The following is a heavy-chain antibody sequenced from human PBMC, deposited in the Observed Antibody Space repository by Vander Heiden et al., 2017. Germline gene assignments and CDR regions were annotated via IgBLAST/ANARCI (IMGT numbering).Heavy chain of an antibody. V-gene: IGHV4-34*01. CDR1: GGSFSGSY. D-gene: IGHD3-10*01. Sequence: QVQLQQWGAGLLKPSETLSLTCAVYGGSFSGSYWSCIRQPPGKGLEWIGEINHSGSTNYNPSLKSRVTISVDTSKNQFSLKLSSVTAADTAVYYCARGRGGYYYGSGSYSSYFDSWGQGTLVTVSS. CDR2: INHSGST. CDR3: ARGRGGYYYGSGSYSSYFDS. J-gene: IGHJ4*02.